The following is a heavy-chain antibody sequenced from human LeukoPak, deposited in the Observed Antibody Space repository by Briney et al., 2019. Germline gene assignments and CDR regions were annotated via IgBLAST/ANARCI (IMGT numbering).Heavy chain of an antibody. CDR3: AREWLGLWNWFDP. V-gene: IGHV4-30-4*01. J-gene: IGHJ5*02. CDR2: IYYSGST. D-gene: IGHD6-19*01. Sequence: PSQTLSLTCTVSGGSISSGDYYWSWIRQPPGKGLEWIGYIYYSGSTYYNPSLKSRITMSVDTSKNQFSLKLSSVTAADTAVYYCAREWLGLWNWFDPWGQGTLVTVSS. CDR1: GGSISSGDYY.